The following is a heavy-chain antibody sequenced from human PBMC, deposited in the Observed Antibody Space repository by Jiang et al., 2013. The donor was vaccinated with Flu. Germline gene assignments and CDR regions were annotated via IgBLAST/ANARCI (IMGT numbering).Heavy chain of an antibody. J-gene: IGHJ3*02. CDR2: LYYSGST. V-gene: IGHV4-39*02. Sequence: SSSYVLGLDPPAPRKGLEWIGSLYYSGSTYNNPSLKSRVTISADTSKNHFSLKLSSVTAADTAVYFCASSTLRYYDFWTGSHDAFDIWGQGTMVTVSS. CDR1: SSSYV. D-gene: IGHD3-3*01. CDR3: ASSTLRYYDFWTGSHDAFDI.